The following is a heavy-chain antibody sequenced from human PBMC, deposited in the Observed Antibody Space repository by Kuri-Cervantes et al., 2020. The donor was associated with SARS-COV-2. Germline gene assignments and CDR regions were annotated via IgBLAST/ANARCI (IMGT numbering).Heavy chain of an antibody. V-gene: IGHV3-9*01. J-gene: IGHJ4*02. CDR2: ISWNSGSI. Sequence: GGSLRLSCAASGFTFDDYAMHWVRQAPGKGLEWVSGISWNSGSIGYADSVKGRFTISRDNAKNSLYLQMNSLRAEDTATYYCAKDVNSATALAGYFDKWGQGTLVTVSS. CDR3: AKDVNSATALAGYFDK. D-gene: IGHD5-18*01. CDR1: GFTFDDYA.